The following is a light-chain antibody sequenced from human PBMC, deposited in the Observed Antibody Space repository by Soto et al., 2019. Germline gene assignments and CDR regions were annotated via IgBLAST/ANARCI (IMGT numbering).Light chain of an antibody. CDR1: QSISSW. J-gene: IGKJ1*01. V-gene: IGKV1-5*01. CDR3: QQYNSYSLTWT. CDR2: DAS. Sequence: DIPMTQSPSTLSASVGDRVTITCRASQSISSWLAWYQQKPGKAPKLLIYDASSLESGVPSRFSGSGSGTEFTLTISSPQPDDFATYYCQQYNSYSLTWTFGQGTKVEIK.